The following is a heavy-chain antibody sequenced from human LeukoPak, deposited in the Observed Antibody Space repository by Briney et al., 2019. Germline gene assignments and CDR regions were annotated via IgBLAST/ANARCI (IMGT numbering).Heavy chain of an antibody. CDR2: ISGSSGII. V-gene: IGHV3-48*01. Sequence: GGSLRLSCAASGFTFNTYTMNWVRQAPGKGLEWVSYISGSSGIIDYADSVRGRFTISRDNAKNSLYLQMDSLRAEDTAVYYCARGSTYYDSSGQVPFDYWGQGTLVTVSS. CDR1: GFTFNTYT. J-gene: IGHJ4*02. CDR3: ARGSTYYDSSGQVPFDY. D-gene: IGHD3-22*01.